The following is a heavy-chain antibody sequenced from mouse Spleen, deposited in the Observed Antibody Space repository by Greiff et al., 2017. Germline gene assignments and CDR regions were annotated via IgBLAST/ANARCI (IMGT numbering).Heavy chain of an antibody. CDR2: ISSGGSYT. D-gene: IGHD4-1*01. V-gene: IGHV5-9-3*01. CDR1: GFTFSSYA. Sequence: EVKLEESGGGLVKPGGSLKLSCAASGFTFSSYAMSWVRQTPEKRLEWVATISSGGSYTYYPDSVKGRFTISRDNAKNTLYLQMSSLRSEDTAMYYCARHLTGYFDYWGQGTTLTVSS. CDR3: ARHLTGYFDY. J-gene: IGHJ2*01.